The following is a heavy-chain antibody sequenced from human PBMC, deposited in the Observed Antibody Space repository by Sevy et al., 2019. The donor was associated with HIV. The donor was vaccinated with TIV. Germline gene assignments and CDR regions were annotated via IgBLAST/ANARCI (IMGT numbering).Heavy chain of an antibody. V-gene: IGHV1-24*01. CDR1: GSTLSQLS. Sequence: ASVKVSCKVSGSTLSQLSMHWVRQAPGKGLEWMGSFDPEDGETIYSQKFQGRLTMTEDTSTDTAYMELSSLRSEDTAVYYCATTKDYYDSSDYPFDYWGQGTLVTVSS. CDR2: FDPEDGET. J-gene: IGHJ4*02. D-gene: IGHD3-22*01. CDR3: ATTKDYYDSSDYPFDY.